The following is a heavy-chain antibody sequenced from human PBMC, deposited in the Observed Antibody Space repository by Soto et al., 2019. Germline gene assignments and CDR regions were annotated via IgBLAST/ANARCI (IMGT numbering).Heavy chain of an antibody. CDR1: GGTLSSHS. Sequence: SVEVSCQASGGTLSSHSISWVRQAPGQGLEWMGGIIPIFGTANYAQKFQGRVTITADESTSTAYMELSSLRSEDTAVYYCARDTAVTTNYYYGMDVWGQGTTVTVSS. CDR3: ARDTAVTTNYYYGMDV. V-gene: IGHV1-69*13. J-gene: IGHJ6*02. CDR2: IIPIFGTA. D-gene: IGHD4-4*01.